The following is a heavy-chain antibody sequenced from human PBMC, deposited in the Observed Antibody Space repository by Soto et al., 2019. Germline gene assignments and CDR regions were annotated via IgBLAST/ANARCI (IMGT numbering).Heavy chain of an antibody. D-gene: IGHD2-15*01. CDR3: ARAYCGGGSCYRGEGVGFDP. J-gene: IGHJ5*02. CDR1: GYTFTSYA. V-gene: IGHV1-3*01. Sequence: GASVKVSCKASGYTFTSYAMHWVRQAPGQRLEWMGWINAGNGNTKYSQKFQGRVTITRDTSASTAYMELSSLRSEDTAVYYCARAYCGGGSCYRGEGVGFDPWGQGTLVTVSS. CDR2: INAGNGNT.